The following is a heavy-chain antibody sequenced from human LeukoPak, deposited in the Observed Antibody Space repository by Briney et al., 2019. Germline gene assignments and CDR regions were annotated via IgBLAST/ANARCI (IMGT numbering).Heavy chain of an antibody. CDR2: ISTTSTYI. J-gene: IGHJ4*02. V-gene: IGHV3-21*06. D-gene: IGHD6-13*01. Sequence: GGSLRLSCAASGFTFSSYTMNWVRQAPGKGLEWVSSISTTSTYIYYADSMKGRFTISRDNAKNSLYLQMNSLRAEGTAVYYCARGYSSSCDYWGRGTLVTVSS. CDR3: ARGYSSSCDY. CDR1: GFTFSSYT.